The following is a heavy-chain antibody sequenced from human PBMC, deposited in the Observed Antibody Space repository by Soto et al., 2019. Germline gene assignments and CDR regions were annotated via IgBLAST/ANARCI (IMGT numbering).Heavy chain of an antibody. V-gene: IGHV3-74*01. CDR1: EFTFSSSW. J-gene: IGHJ4*02. CDR2: INSDGSYI. CDR3: VTGWSEF. Sequence: EVRLVESGGGLVQPGGSLRLSCVVSEFTFSSSWMHWVHQGPGKGLVWVSRINSDGSYINYADSVKGRFTTSRDNAKNMLYLQMSSLRAEDTGLYYCVTGWSEFWGQGTLVTVSS. D-gene: IGHD2-15*01.